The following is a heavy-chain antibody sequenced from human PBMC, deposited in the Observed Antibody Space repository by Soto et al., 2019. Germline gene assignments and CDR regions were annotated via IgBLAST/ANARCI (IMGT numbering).Heavy chain of an antibody. CDR1: GFTFSSYS. V-gene: IGHV3-21*01. CDR3: ARVVNYYDSSGYSYYFDY. J-gene: IGHJ4*02. D-gene: IGHD3-22*01. Sequence: GGSLRLSCAASGFTFSSYSMNWVRQAPGKGLEWVSSISSSSSYIYYADSVKGRFTISRDNAKNSLYLQMNSLRAEDTAVYYCARVVNYYDSSGYSYYFDYWGQGTLVTVPQ. CDR2: ISSSSSYI.